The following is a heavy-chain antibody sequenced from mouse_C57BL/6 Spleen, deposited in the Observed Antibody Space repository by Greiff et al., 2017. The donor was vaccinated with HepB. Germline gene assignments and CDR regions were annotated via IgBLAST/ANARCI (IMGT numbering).Heavy chain of an antibody. Sequence: EVQLVESGGDLVKPGGSLKLSCAASGFTFSSYGMSWVRQTPDKRLEWVATISSGGSYTYYPDSVKGRFTISRDNAKNTLYLQMSSLKSEDTAMYYCARRHYGSSSYWYFDVWGTGTTVTVSS. CDR3: ARRHYGSSSYWYFDV. CDR2: ISSGGSYT. D-gene: IGHD1-1*01. V-gene: IGHV5-6*01. J-gene: IGHJ1*03. CDR1: GFTFSSYG.